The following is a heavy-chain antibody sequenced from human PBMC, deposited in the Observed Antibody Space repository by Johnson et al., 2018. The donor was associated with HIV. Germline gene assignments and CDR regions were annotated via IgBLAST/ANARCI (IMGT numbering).Heavy chain of an antibody. J-gene: IGHJ3*02. D-gene: IGHD3-16*01. V-gene: IGHV3-53*02. CDR1: GFTVSSNY. CDR2: LYSGGST. Sequence: VQLVETGGGLIQPGGSLRLSCAASGFTVSSNYMSWVRQAPGKGLEWVSVLYSGGSTYYADSVKGRFTISRDNSKNTLYLQMNSLRAEDTAVYYCARVPVVIGGVRKAFDIWGQGTMVTASS. CDR3: ARVPVVIGGVRKAFDI.